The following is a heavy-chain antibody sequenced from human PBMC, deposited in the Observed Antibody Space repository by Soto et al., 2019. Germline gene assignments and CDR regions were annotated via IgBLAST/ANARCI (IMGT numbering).Heavy chain of an antibody. CDR2: IYYSGST. Sequence: PSETLSLTCTVSGGSISSGGYYWSWIRQHPGKGLEWIGYIYYSGSTYYNPSLKSRVTISVDTSKNQFSLKLSSVTAADTAVYYCERRYSYNGMDVWGPGTTVTVYS. V-gene: IGHV4-31*03. CDR1: GGSISSGGYY. J-gene: IGHJ6*02. D-gene: IGHD1-1*01. CDR3: ERRYSYNGMDV.